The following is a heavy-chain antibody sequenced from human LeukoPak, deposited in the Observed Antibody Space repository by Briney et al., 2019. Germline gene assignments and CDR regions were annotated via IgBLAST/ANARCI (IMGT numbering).Heavy chain of an antibody. CDR2: IHSGSIFI. Sequence: PGGSLRLSCAASGFTFISYSMNWVRQAPGKGLEWVSSIHSGSIFIYYADSVKGRFSISRDNAENLLYLQMNNLRAEDTAVYYCVRAPGIAVDQYYFDYWGQGALVTVSS. D-gene: IGHD6-19*01. CDR1: GFTFISYS. V-gene: IGHV3-21*01. CDR3: VRAPGIAVDQYYFDY. J-gene: IGHJ4*02.